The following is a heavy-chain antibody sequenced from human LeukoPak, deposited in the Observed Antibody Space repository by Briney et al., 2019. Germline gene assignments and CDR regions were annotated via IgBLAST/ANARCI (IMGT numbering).Heavy chain of an antibody. Sequence: GRSLRLSCAASGFTFSSYAMRWVRQAPGKGLEWVAVISYDGSNKYYADSVKGRFTISRDNSKNTLYLQMNSLRAEDTAVYYCASGGDSSWGQGTLVTVSS. CDR3: ASGGDSS. V-gene: IGHV3-30-3*01. J-gene: IGHJ5*02. CDR2: ISYDGSNK. D-gene: IGHD5-18*01. CDR1: GFTFSSYA.